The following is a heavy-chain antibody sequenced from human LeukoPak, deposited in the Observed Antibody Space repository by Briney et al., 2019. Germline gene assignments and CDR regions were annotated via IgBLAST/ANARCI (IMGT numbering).Heavy chain of an antibody. Sequence: SETLSLTCTVSAGSISSYYWSCIRHPPGKGLEWIGYIYYSGSTNYNPSLKSRVTISVDTSKNQFSLKLSSVTAADTAVYYCARAKRMGYYYDSSGLIDYWGQGTLVTVSS. J-gene: IGHJ4*02. CDR2: IYYSGST. CDR1: AGSISSYY. CDR3: ARAKRMGYYYDSSGLIDY. V-gene: IGHV4-59*01. D-gene: IGHD3-22*01.